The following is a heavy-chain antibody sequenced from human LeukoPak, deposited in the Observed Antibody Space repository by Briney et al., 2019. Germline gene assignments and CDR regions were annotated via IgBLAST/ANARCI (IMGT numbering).Heavy chain of an antibody. D-gene: IGHD3-22*01. CDR1: GGSISSGSYY. CDR2: IYTSGST. Sequence: PSETLSLTCTVSGGSISSGSYYWSWIRQPAGKGLEWIGRIYTSGSTNYNPSLKSRVTMSVDTSKNQFSLKLSSVTAADTAVYYCARAGSDYDSSGYSRHFDLWGRGTLVTVSS. V-gene: IGHV4-61*02. CDR3: ARAGSDYDSSGYSRHFDL. J-gene: IGHJ2*01.